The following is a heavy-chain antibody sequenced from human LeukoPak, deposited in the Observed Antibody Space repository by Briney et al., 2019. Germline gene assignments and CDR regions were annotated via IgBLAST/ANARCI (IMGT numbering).Heavy chain of an antibody. D-gene: IGHD3-22*01. CDR3: ARGYYYDSSGYPDC. Sequence: GESLKISCKGSGYTFTSYWIGWVRQMPGKGLEWMGIIYPGDSDTRYSPSFQGQVTISADKSINTAYLQWSTLKASDTAMYYCARGYYYDSSGYPDCWGQGTLVTVSS. J-gene: IGHJ4*02. CDR1: GYTFTSYW. V-gene: IGHV5-51*01. CDR2: IYPGDSDT.